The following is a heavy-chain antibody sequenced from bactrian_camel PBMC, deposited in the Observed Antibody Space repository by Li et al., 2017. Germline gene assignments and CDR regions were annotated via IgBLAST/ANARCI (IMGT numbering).Heavy chain of an antibody. V-gene: IGHV3S55*01. CDR3: AAGPYLADCYAPHWPPNWQYNY. Sequence: QLVESGGGSVQTGGSQRLTCAISGLTFDDTDFGRYRQAPGKACELVSSVSVNFPTYYADSVKGRFTISQDNTKNALYLQMNSLKPEDTAMYYCAAGPYLADCYAPHWPPNWQYNYWGQGTQVTVS. D-gene: IGHD3*01. J-gene: IGHJ4*01. CDR2: VSVNFPT. CDR1: GLTFDDTD.